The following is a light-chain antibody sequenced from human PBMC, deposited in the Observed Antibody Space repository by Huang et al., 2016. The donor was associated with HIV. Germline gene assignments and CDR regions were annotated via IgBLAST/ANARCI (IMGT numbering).Light chain of an antibody. Sequence: DIQMTQSPSSLSASVGDRVTITCRASQSISTYLNWYQQKPGKAPKLLSYAASSLQSGVPSRFSGSGSGTDFTLTISSLQPEDFETYYCQQTYSTPPTFGQGTKLEIK. CDR2: AAS. V-gene: IGKV1-39*01. J-gene: IGKJ2*01. CDR1: QSISTY. CDR3: QQTYSTPPT.